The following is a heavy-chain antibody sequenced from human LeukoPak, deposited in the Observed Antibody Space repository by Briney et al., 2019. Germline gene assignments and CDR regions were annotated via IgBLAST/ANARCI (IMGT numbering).Heavy chain of an antibody. CDR2: MKPNSGYT. CDR1: GYTFTNYD. CDR3: ATELRWKDH. Sequence: ASVKVSCKASGYTFTNYDINWVRQATGQGLEWMGYMKPNSGYTGYAQKFQGRVTMTRDTSISTAYMELTSLTSEDTAVYYCATELRWKDHWGQGTLVNVSS. J-gene: IGHJ4*02. D-gene: IGHD4-23*01. V-gene: IGHV1-8*01.